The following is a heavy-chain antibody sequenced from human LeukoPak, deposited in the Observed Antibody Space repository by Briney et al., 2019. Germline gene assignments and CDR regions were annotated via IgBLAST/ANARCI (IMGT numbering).Heavy chain of an antibody. Sequence: ASVKVSCKASGYTFTSYGISWVRQAPGQGLEWMGWISAYNGNTNYAQKLQGRVTMTTDTSTSTAYMELRSLRSDVTAVYYCARSDIVVVPAAISHAFNIWGQGTMVTVSS. V-gene: IGHV1-18*01. CDR2: ISAYNGNT. CDR3: ARSDIVVVPAAISHAFNI. D-gene: IGHD2-2*01. J-gene: IGHJ3*02. CDR1: GYTFTSYG.